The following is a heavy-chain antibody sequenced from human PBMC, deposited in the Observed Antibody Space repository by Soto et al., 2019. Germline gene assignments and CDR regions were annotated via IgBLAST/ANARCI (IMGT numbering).Heavy chain of an antibody. CDR3: ARQSPYSSSWYMDY. D-gene: IGHD6-13*01. CDR2: IYYSGST. V-gene: IGHV4-39*01. CDR1: GGSISSSSYY. J-gene: IGHJ4*02. Sequence: TTSETLSLTCTVSGGSISSSSYYWGWIRQPPGKGLAWIGSIYYSGSTYYNPSLKSRVTISVDTSKNQFSLKLSSVTAADTAVYYCARQSPYSSSWYMDYWGQGTLVTVSS.